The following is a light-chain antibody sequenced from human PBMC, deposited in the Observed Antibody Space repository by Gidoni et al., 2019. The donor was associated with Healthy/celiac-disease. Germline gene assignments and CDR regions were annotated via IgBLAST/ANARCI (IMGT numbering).Light chain of an antibody. J-gene: IGKJ4*01. CDR3: QQYNDWPPVT. V-gene: IGKV3-15*01. CDR1: QSVSSN. Sequence: EIVMTQSPATLSVSPGERATLSCRASQSVSSNLAWYQQKPGQAPRLLIYVASTRAPGVPVRFSGSGAGTEFTLTISSRQSEDFAVYYCQQYNDWPPVTFGGGTRVEMK. CDR2: VAS.